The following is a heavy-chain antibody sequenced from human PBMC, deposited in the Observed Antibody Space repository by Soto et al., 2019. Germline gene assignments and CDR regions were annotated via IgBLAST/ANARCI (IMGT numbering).Heavy chain of an antibody. Sequence: QVQLVQSGAEVKKPGASVKVSCKASGYTFTSYGISWVRQAPGQRLGWMGWISAYNGNSKYAQKLQGRVTMTTDTSTRTAYMEARSLRSDDTAVYYCALWGTGPTGAFAIWGQGTMVTVSS. J-gene: IGHJ3*02. CDR1: GYTFTSYG. D-gene: IGHD1-1*01. V-gene: IGHV1-18*01. CDR3: ALWGTGPTGAFAI. CDR2: ISAYNGNS.